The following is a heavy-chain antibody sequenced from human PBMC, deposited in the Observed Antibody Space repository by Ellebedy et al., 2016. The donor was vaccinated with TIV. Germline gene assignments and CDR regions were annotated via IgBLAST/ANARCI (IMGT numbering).Heavy chain of an antibody. D-gene: IGHD6-19*01. J-gene: IGHJ3*02. CDR2: ISAYNGNT. CDR3: ARRSVAGKPLWAFDI. Sequence: ASVKVSCXASGYTFTSYGISWVRQAPGQGLEWMGWISAYNGNTNYAQKLQGRVTMTTDTSTSTAYMELRSLRSDDTAVYYCARRSVAGKPLWAFDIWGQGTMVTVSS. V-gene: IGHV1-18*01. CDR1: GYTFTSYG.